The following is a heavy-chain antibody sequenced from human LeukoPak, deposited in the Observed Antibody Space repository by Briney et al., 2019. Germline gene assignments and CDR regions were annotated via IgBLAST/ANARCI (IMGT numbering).Heavy chain of an antibody. V-gene: IGHV3-7*01. D-gene: IGHD3-10*01. Sequence: GGSLRLSCEASGITFSSYWMNWVRQAPGKGLEWVANIKQDGSEKYYVDSVKGRFTISRDNAKNSLYLQMNSLRAEDTAVYYCARGPGRGNAFDIWGQGTMVTVSS. CDR2: IKQDGSEK. J-gene: IGHJ3*02. CDR1: GITFSSYW. CDR3: ARGPGRGNAFDI.